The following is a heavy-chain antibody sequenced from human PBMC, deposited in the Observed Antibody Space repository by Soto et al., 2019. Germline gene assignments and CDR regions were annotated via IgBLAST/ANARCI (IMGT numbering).Heavy chain of an antibody. CDR1: GGSLSSYY. V-gene: IGHV4-59*01. J-gene: IGHJ4*02. D-gene: IGHD3-22*01. Sequence: TSETLSLTCTVSGGSLSSYYWNWIRQPPGKGLEWIGYVYYTGSTNYNPSLKSRVTMSVGTSKNQFSLKLNSVTAADTAVYYCARVGYYDSSGYLDYWGQGTLVTVSS. CDR3: ARVGYYDSSGYLDY. CDR2: VYYTGST.